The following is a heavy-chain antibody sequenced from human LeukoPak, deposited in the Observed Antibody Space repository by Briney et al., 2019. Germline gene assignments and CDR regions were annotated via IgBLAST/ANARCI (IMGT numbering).Heavy chain of an antibody. D-gene: IGHD1-1*01. V-gene: IGHV3-21*01. CDR3: ARDAGGFQLEPDLYYYYGMDV. J-gene: IGHJ6*02. CDR2: ISSSSSYI. Sequence: PGGSLRLSCAASGFTFSSYAMSWVRQAPGKGLEWVSSISSSSSYIYYADSVKGRFTISRDNAKNSLYLQMNSLRAEDTAVYYCARDAGGFQLEPDLYYYYGMDVWGQGTTVTVSS. CDR1: GFTFSSYA.